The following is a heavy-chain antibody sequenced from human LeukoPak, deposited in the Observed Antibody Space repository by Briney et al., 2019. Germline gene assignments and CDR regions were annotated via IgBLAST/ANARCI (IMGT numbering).Heavy chain of an antibody. V-gene: IGHV1-8*01. D-gene: IGHD3-9*01. CDR3: ARVTGGDSRYFDWLKENWFDP. CDR1: GYTFTSYD. J-gene: IGHJ5*02. Sequence: ASVKVSCKASGYTFTSYDINWVRQATGQGLEWMGWMNPNSGNTGYAQKFQGRVTMTRNTSISTAYMELSSLRSEDTAVYYCARVTGGDSRYFDWLKENWFDPWGQGTLVTVSS. CDR2: MNPNSGNT.